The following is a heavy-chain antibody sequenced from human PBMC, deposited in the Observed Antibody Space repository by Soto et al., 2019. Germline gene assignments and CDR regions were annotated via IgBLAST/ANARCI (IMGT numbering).Heavy chain of an antibody. Sequence: GGSLRLSCEASGFTFSGSAMHWVRQASGKGLEWVGRIRGKANSYATAYAASVKGRFSISRDESKNTAYLQMNSLKTEDTAVYYCTSNSPDDMIRNWGQGTKVTV. CDR3: TSNSPDDMIRN. J-gene: IGHJ4*02. V-gene: IGHV3-73*01. CDR1: GFTFSGSA. D-gene: IGHD3-22*01. CDR2: IRGKANSYAT.